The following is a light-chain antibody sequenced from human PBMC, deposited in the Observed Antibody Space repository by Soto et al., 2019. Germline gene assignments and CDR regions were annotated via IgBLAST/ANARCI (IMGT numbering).Light chain of an antibody. V-gene: IGKV1-5*01. CDR2: DVS. CDR3: QQYNSYPWT. Sequence: DIQMTQSPSTLSASVGARVTITCRASQSISGWLAWYQQKPGKAPKLLIYDVSSLESGVPSRFSGSGSGTEFTLAISSLQPDDFATYYCQQYNSYPWTFGQGTKVEIK. CDR1: QSISGW. J-gene: IGKJ1*01.